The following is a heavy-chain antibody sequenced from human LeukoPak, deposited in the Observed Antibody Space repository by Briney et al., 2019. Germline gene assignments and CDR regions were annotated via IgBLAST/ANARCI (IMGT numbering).Heavy chain of an antibody. Sequence: SVKVSCKASGGTFSSYAISWVRQAPGQGLEWMGGIIPIFGTANYAQKFQGRVTITADESTSTAYMELSSLRSEDTAVYYCATAFLTTVTFDYWGQGTLVTVSS. J-gene: IGHJ4*02. CDR3: ATAFLTTVTFDY. CDR2: IIPIFGTA. D-gene: IGHD4-17*01. CDR1: GGTFSSYA. V-gene: IGHV1-69*13.